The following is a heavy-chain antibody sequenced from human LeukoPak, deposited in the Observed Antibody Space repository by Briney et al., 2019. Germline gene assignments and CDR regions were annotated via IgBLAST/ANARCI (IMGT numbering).Heavy chain of an antibody. Sequence: GGSLRLSCAASGFTVSSNYMSWVRQAPGKGLEWVSVIYSGGSTYYADSVKGRFTISRDNSKNTLYLQMNSLRAEDTAVYYCAKGRTAGTSRYYYYYMDVWGKGTTVTISS. CDR1: GFTVSSNY. D-gene: IGHD6-13*01. CDR2: IYSGGST. V-gene: IGHV3-66*01. CDR3: AKGRTAGTSRYYYYYMDV. J-gene: IGHJ6*03.